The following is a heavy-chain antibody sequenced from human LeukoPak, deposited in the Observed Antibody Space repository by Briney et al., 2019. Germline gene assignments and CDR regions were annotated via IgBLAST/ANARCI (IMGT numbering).Heavy chain of an antibody. D-gene: IGHD6-13*01. CDR2: IYYSGST. V-gene: IGHV4-59*01. CDR3: ARAVPIAAARYNWFDP. J-gene: IGHJ5*02. Sequence: KPSETLSLTCTVSGGSISSYYWSWIRQPPGKGLEWIGYIYYSGSTNYNPSLKSRVTISVDTSKNQFSLKLSSVTAADTAVYYCARAVPIAAARYNWFDPWGQGTLVTVSS. CDR1: GGSISSYY.